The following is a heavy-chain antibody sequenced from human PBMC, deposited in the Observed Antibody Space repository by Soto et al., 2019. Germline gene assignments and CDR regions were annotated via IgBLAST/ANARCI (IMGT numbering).Heavy chain of an antibody. V-gene: IGHV1-46*01. CDR2: INLSGGST. CDR1: GYTFTNYY. J-gene: IGHJ4*02. Sequence: GASVKVSCKASGYTFTNYYMHWVRQAPGQGLEWMGVINLSGGSTSYGQKFQGRLTMTRDTSTSTVYMELSSLRSEDTALYSCARQWYYYDNQWDYWGQGTLVTVSS. D-gene: IGHD3-22*01. CDR3: ARQWYYYDNQWDY.